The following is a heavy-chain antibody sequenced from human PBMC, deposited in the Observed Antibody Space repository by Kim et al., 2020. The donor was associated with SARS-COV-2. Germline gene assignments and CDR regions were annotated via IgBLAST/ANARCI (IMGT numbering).Heavy chain of an antibody. V-gene: IGHV3-48*04. J-gene: IGHJ6*02. CDR1: GFTFSSYS. Sequence: PGGSLRLSCAASGFTFSSYSMNWVRQAPGKGLEWVSYISSSSSTIYYADSVKGRFTISRDNAKNSLYLQMNSLRAEDTAVYYCASQEDRYCSSTSCYEYYYYGMDVWGQGTTVTVSS. CDR3: ASQEDRYCSSTSCYEYYYYGMDV. D-gene: IGHD2-2*01. CDR2: ISSSSSTI.